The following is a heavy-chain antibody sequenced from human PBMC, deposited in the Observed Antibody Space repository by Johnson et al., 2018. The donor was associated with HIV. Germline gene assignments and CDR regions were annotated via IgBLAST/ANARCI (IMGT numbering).Heavy chain of an antibody. CDR3: AKEGRYGAFPLWFDI. Sequence: VQLVESGGGLVQPGGSLKLSCAASGFSFNDYYMSWIRQAPGKGLEWVSAISGSGGSTYYADSVKGRFTISRDNSKNTLYLQMNSLRAEDTAVYYCAKEGRYGAFPLWFDIWGQGTMVTVSS. D-gene: IGHD4/OR15-4a*01. CDR1: GFSFNDYY. J-gene: IGHJ3*02. CDR2: ISGSGGST. V-gene: IGHV3-23*04.